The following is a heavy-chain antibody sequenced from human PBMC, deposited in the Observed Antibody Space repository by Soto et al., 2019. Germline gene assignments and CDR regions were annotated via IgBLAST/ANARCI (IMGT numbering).Heavy chain of an antibody. V-gene: IGHV3-23*01. D-gene: IGHD2-15*01. Sequence: EVQLLESGGGLVQPGGSLRLSCAASGFTFSSYAMSWVRQAPGKGLEWVSAISGSGGSTYYAGSVKGRFTISRDNSKNTLYLPMNSLRAEDTAVYYCAKGGSQLGYCSGGSCYGPYFDYWGQGTLVTVSS. CDR2: ISGSGGST. CDR1: GFTFSSYA. CDR3: AKGGSQLGYCSGGSCYGPYFDY. J-gene: IGHJ4*02.